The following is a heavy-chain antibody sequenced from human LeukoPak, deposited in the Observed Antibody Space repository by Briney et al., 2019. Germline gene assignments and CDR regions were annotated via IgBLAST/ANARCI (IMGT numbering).Heavy chain of an antibody. J-gene: IGHJ3*02. Sequence: GGSLRLSCAASGFTVSSNYMSWVRQAPGKGLEWVSVIYSGGSTYYADSVKGRFTISRDNSKNTLYLQMNSLRAEDTAVYYCARDRTYYHAFDIWGQGTMVTVSS. CDR2: IYSGGST. D-gene: IGHD1-26*01. CDR3: ARDRTYYHAFDI. V-gene: IGHV3-66*01. CDR1: GFTVSSNY.